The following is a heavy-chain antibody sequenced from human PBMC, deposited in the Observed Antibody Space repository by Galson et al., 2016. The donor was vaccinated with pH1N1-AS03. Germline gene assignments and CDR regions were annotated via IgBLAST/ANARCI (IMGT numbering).Heavy chain of an antibody. J-gene: IGHJ6*02. CDR3: ARVSAGLTGYYYAMDV. Sequence: SVKVSCKASGYTFTSYYIHWVRQAPGQGREWMGIINPSDGNTNYAQRFQGRVTMTRDTSTSTVYMELSSLRSDDTAVYSCARVSAGLTGYYYAMDVWGQGTTVTASS. CDR2: INPSDGNT. CDR1: GYTFTSYY. D-gene: IGHD4/OR15-4a*01. V-gene: IGHV1-46*01.